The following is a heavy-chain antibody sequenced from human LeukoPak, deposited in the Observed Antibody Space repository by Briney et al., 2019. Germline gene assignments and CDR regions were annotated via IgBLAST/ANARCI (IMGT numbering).Heavy chain of an antibody. CDR3: ARVARNGYNFVVD. CDR2: ISSSGSTI. Sequence: GGSLRLSCAASGFIFSDYYMSWIRQAPGKGLEWISHISSSGSTIYYADSVKGRFTISRDNAKNSLYLQMNSLRAEDTAVFYCARVARNGYNFVVDWGQGTLVTVSS. CDR1: GFIFSDYY. D-gene: IGHD5-24*01. J-gene: IGHJ4*02. V-gene: IGHV3-11*01.